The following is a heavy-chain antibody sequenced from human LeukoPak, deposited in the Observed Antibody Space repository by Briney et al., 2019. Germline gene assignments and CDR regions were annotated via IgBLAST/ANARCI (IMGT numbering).Heavy chain of an antibody. CDR2: ISGSGGST. CDR1: GFTFSSYA. CDR3: AKGAEYYYDSSGYYPSALDY. D-gene: IGHD3-22*01. V-gene: IGHV3-23*01. Sequence: GGSLRLSCAASGFTFSSYAMSWVRQAPGKGLEWVSAISGSGGSTYYADSVKGRFTISRDNSKNTLYLQMNSLRAEDTAVYYCAKGAEYYYDSSGYYPSALDYWGQGTLVTVSS. J-gene: IGHJ4*02.